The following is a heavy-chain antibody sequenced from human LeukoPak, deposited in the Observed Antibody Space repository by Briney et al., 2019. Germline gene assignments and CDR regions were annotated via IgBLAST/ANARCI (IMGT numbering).Heavy chain of an antibody. J-gene: IGHJ4*02. CDR2: IGSGSSYI. CDR1: GFTFSTYS. D-gene: IGHD6-6*01. V-gene: IGHV3-21*01. Sequence: GGSLRLSCAASGFTFSTYSMNWVRQAPGKGLEWVSSIGSGSSYISYADSVKGRLTISRDNAKNSLYLQMNSLRAEDTAVYYCAKASWGIAARLHYWGQGTLVTVSS. CDR3: AKASWGIAARLHY.